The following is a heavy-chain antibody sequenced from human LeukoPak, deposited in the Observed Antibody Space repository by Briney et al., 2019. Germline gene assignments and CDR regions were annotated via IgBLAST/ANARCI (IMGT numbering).Heavy chain of an antibody. D-gene: IGHD5-24*01. V-gene: IGHV1-69*05. CDR3: ARVPRWATAWYYFDY. CDR2: VIAIFGTG. CDR1: GGTFISYA. J-gene: IGHJ4*02. Sequence: GSAVKVSCKASGGTFISYATSGVRQAPGGGGWWMGGVIAIFGTGNYAQKFQGRVTINTDESTSTVYMELSSLRSEDTAVYYCARVPRWATAWYYFDYWGQGTLVTVSS.